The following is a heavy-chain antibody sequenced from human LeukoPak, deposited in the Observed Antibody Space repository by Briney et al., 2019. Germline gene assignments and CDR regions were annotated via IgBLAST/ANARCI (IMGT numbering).Heavy chain of an antibody. Sequence: PGGSQRLSCAASGFTFSDYGMHWVRQAPGKGLEWVAFIRYDGSNENYADSVKGRFTISRDNSKNTLYLQMNSLRAEDTAVYYCAKSVPAIRGEIDYWGQGTLVTVSS. CDR2: IRYDGSNE. D-gene: IGHD3-10*01. V-gene: IGHV3-30*02. CDR3: AKSVPAIRGEIDY. CDR1: GFTFSDYG. J-gene: IGHJ4*02.